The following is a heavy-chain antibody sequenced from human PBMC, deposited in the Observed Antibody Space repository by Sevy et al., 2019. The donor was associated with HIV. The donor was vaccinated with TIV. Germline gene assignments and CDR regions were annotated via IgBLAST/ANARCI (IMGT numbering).Heavy chain of an antibody. CDR3: AREGEGYSYGYYFDY. V-gene: IGHV3-7*01. Sequence: GGSLRLSCAASGFTFSSYWMSWVRQAPGKGLEWVANIKQDGSEKYYLDSVKGRFTISRDNAKNSLYLQMNSLRAEDTAVYYCAREGEGYSYGYYFDYWGQGTLVTVSS. D-gene: IGHD5-18*01. J-gene: IGHJ4*02. CDR1: GFTFSSYW. CDR2: IKQDGSEK.